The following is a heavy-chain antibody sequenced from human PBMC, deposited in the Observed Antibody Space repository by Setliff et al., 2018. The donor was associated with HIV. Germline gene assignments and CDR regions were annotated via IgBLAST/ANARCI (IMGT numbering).Heavy chain of an antibody. J-gene: IGHJ6*03. D-gene: IGHD3-10*01. CDR3: ARGVLWLGEFAYYYYYIDV. CDR2: INHSKHT. Sequence: SETLSLTCAVYGGSFSDYNWSWIRQPPGKGLEWIVEINHSKHTIYNPSLKSRVTISVDTSKNQVSLKLKSVTAADTAVYYCARGVLWLGEFAYYYYYIDVWGKGTPVTSP. V-gene: IGHV4-34*01. CDR1: GGSFSDYN.